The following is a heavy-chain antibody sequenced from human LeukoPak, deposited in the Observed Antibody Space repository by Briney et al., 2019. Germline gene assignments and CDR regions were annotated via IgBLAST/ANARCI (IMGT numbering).Heavy chain of an antibody. D-gene: IGHD2-15*01. Sequence: PSETLSLTCAVYGGSFSGYYWSWIRQPPGKGLEWIGEINHSGSTNYNPSLKSRVTISVDTSKNQFSLKLSSVTAADTAVYYCARGVPYCSGGSCYPEPFDYWGQGTLVTVSS. J-gene: IGHJ4*02. CDR2: INHSGST. CDR3: ARGVPYCSGGSCYPEPFDY. CDR1: GGSFSGYY. V-gene: IGHV4-34*01.